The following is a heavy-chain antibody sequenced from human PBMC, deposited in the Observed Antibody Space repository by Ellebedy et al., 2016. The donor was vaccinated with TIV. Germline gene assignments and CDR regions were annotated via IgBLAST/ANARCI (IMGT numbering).Heavy chain of an antibody. CDR1: GGSISSHY. Sequence: MPSETLSLTCPVSGGSISSHYWSWIRQPPGKGLEWIGYTYYTGSTNYNPSPKCRVTISVDTSKNQFSLKLSSVTAADTAVYFCARDNEANWWTAFDYWGQGTLVTVSS. CDR2: TYYTGST. D-gene: IGHD2-8*02. V-gene: IGHV4-59*11. CDR3: ARDNEANWWTAFDY. J-gene: IGHJ4*02.